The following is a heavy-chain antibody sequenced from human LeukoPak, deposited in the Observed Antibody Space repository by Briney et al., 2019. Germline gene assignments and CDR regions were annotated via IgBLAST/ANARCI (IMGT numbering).Heavy chain of an antibody. V-gene: IGHV1-69*13. CDR3: ARDFITANPKNYGSGSYT. J-gene: IGHJ5*02. Sequence: SVKVSYKASGGTFSSYAISWVRQAPGQGLEWMGGIIPIFGTANYAQKFQGRVTITADESTSTAYMELSSLRSEDTAVYYCARDFITANPKNYGSGSYTWGQGTLVTVSS. CDR1: GGTFSSYA. CDR2: IIPIFGTA. D-gene: IGHD3-10*01.